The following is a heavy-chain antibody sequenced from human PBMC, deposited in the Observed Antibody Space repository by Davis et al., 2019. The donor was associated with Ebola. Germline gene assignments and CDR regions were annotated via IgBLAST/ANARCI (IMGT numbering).Heavy chain of an antibody. CDR3: VRTTYGAPEY. D-gene: IGHD4-17*01. CDR1: GFTFSSHW. J-gene: IGHJ4*02. CDR2: ISSDGGIT. Sequence: GESLKISCVASGFTFSSHWMQWVRQAPGKGLVYVSRISSDGGITSYADSVKGRFTISRDNAKSTLYLQMNSLTAEDTAVYYCVRTTYGAPEYWGQGTLVTVSS. V-gene: IGHV3-74*01.